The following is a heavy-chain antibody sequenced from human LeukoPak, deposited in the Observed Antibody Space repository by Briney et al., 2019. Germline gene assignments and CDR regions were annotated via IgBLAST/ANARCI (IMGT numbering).Heavy chain of an antibody. CDR2: IKQDGSEK. D-gene: IGHD3-3*01. V-gene: IGHV3-7*01. J-gene: IGHJ4*02. CDR3: ARRGYDFWSGYPNFDY. CDR1: GFTFSSYW. Sequence: PGGSLRLYCAASGFTFSSYWMSWVRQAPGKGLEWVANIKQDGSEKYYVDSVKGRFTISRDNAKNSLYLQMNSLRAEDTAVYYCARRGYDFWSGYPNFDYWGQGTLVTVSS.